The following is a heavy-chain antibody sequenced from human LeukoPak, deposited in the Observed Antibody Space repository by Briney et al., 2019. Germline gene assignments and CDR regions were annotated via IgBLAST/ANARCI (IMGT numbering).Heavy chain of an antibody. CDR1: GGSISSSSYY. CDR2: IYYSGST. CDR3: ARRAFLCSGGSCYGRFFDY. J-gene: IGHJ4*02. D-gene: IGHD2-15*01. Sequence: PSETLSLTCTVSGGSISSSSYYWGWIRQPPGKGLEWIGSIYYSGSTYYNPSLKSRVTISVDTSKNQFSLKLSSVTAEDTAVYYCARRAFLCSGGSCYGRFFDYWGQGTLVTVSS. V-gene: IGHV4-39*01.